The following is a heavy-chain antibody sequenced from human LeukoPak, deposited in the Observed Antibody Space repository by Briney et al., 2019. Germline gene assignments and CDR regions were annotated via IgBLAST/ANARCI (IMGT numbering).Heavy chain of an antibody. V-gene: IGHV4-34*01. CDR1: GGSFSGYY. J-gene: IGHJ4*02. CDR3: ARAESAEGSGSRTLDY. Sequence: SETLSLTCAVYGGSFSGYYWSWIRQPPGKGLEWIGGINHSGSSIYNPSLKSRVTISVNTSKNQFSLRLSSVTAADTAVYYCARAESAEGSGSRTLDYWGQGTLVTVSS. CDR2: INHSGSS. D-gene: IGHD3-22*01.